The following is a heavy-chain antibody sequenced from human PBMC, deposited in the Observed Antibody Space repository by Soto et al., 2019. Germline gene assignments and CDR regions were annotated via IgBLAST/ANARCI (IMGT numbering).Heavy chain of an antibody. D-gene: IGHD6-19*01. CDR2: INSDGSST. CDR3: AAIAVAGPLPIDY. Sequence: GGSLRLSCAASGFTFSSYWMHWVRQAPGKGLVWVSRINSDGSSTSYADSVKGRFTISRDNAKNTLYLQMNSLRAEDTAVYYCAAIAVAGPLPIDYWGQGTLVTVSS. CDR1: GFTFSSYW. J-gene: IGHJ4*02. V-gene: IGHV3-74*01.